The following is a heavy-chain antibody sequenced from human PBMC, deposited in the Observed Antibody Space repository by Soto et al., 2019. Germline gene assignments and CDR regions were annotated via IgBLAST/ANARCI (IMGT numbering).Heavy chain of an antibody. CDR3: AKENCLHGGCYSFDY. J-gene: IGHJ4*02. D-gene: IGHD2-15*01. Sequence: PSETLSLTCTVFGYSISNGYHWAWIRQPPGKGLEWIGSIYHSGTTFYNPSLKNQVIISVDTSNNQFSLQLTSVTAADTAIYYCAKENCLHGGCYSFDYWGQGTPVTVSS. CDR2: IYHSGTT. V-gene: IGHV4-38-2*02. CDR1: GYSISNGYH.